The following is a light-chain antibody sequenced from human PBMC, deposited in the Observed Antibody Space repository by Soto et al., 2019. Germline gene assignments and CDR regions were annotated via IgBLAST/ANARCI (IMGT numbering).Light chain of an antibody. Sequence: EIVMTQSPATLSVSPGEGATLSCRASQSVSSSYLAWYQQKPGQAPRLLIYDASTRATVIPARFSGSGSGTEFTLTISSLQSEDFAVYYCQQYNDWPPITFGQGTRLEIK. CDR1: QSVSSSY. V-gene: IGKV3-15*01. CDR2: DAS. CDR3: QQYNDWPPIT. J-gene: IGKJ5*01.